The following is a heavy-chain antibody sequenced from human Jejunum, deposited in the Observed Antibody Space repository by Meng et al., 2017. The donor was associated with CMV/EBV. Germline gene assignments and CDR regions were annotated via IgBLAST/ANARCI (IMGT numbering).Heavy chain of an antibody. CDR1: GGSNGSGDYY. V-gene: IGHV4-30-4*08. D-gene: IGHD3-3*01. CDR3: ARGSIFVSFDS. CDR2: IHDTGST. Sequence: QVLLQEAGQGLGKPSQTLSLTCSCSGGSNGSGDYYWSGIRQPPGKGLEWIGYIHDTGSTSHNPSLKSRVDISLGTSKNQFSLTLNSVTAEDTAVYFCARGSIFVSFDSWGQGTLVTVSS. J-gene: IGHJ4*02.